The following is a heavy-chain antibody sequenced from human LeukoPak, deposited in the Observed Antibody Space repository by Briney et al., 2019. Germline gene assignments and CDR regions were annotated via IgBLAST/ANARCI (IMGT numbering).Heavy chain of an antibody. V-gene: IGHV4-61*02. J-gene: IGHJ4*02. CDR1: GGSISSGSYY. Sequence: PSETLSLTCTVSGGSISSGSYYWSWIRQPAGKGLEWIGRIYTSGSTNYNPSLKSRVTISVDTSKNQFSLKPSSVTAADTAVYYCARAYDSSGYYISYYFDYWGQGTLVTVSS. CDR2: IYTSGST. CDR3: ARAYDSSGYYISYYFDY. D-gene: IGHD3-22*01.